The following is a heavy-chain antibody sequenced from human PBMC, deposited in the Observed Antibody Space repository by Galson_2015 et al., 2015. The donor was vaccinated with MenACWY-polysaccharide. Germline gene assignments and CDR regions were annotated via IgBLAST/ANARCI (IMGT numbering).Heavy chain of an antibody. D-gene: IGHD4-17*01. V-gene: IGHV7-4-1*02. J-gene: IGHJ4*02. CDR2: INTNTGNP. CDR1: GYTFTSYA. CDR3: ARDPKRKVTTVPTGRFDY. Sequence: SVKVSCKASGYTFTSYAMNWVRQAPGQGLEWMGWINTNTGNPTYAQGFTGRVVFSLDTSVSTAYLQISSLKAGDTAVYYCARDPKRKVTTVPTGRFDYWGQGTLVTVSS.